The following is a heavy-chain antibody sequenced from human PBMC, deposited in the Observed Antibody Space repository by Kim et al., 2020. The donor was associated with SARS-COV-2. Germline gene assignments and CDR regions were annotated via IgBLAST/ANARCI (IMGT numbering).Heavy chain of an antibody. CDR2: IYYSGST. CDR3: ARDLGQRYSSGWYFDAFDI. D-gene: IGHD6-19*01. Sequence: SETLSLTCTVSGGSISSSSYYWGWIRQPPGKGLEWIGSIYYSGSTYYNPSLKSRVTISVDTSKNQFSLKLSSVTAADTAVYYCARDLGQRYSSGWYFDAFDIWGQGTMVTVSS. CDR1: GGSISSSSYY. J-gene: IGHJ3*02. V-gene: IGHV4-39*02.